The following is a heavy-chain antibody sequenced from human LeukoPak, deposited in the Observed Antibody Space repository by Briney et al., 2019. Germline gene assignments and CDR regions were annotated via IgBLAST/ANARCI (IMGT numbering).Heavy chain of an antibody. D-gene: IGHD1-26*01. CDR2: ISSSGSTI. J-gene: IGHJ4*02. V-gene: IGHV3-48*03. CDR3: AKDGGTHFDH. CDR1: GFTFSSYE. Sequence: GGSLRLSCAASGFTFSSYEMNWVRQTPGKGLEWVSYISSSGSTIYYADSVKGRFTITRDNAQNSLTLHMNTLRADDTAVYYCAKDGGTHFDHWGQGTLVTVSS.